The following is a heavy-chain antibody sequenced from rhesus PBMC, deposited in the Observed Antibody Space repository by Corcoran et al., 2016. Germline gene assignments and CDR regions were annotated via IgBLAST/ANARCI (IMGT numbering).Heavy chain of an antibody. Sequence: QVQLQQWGEGLVKPSETLSLTCAVYGGSISGYYYWSWIRQPPGKGLEWIGYIYGNSASTHYNHSLKTLVTISKDSSKNQFSLKLSSVTAADTAVYYCAREGLRYYFDYWGQGVLVTVSS. CDR1: GGSISGYYY. D-gene: IGHD2-21*01. CDR3: AREGLRYYFDY. V-gene: IGHV4-73*01. CDR2: IYGNSAST. J-gene: IGHJ4*01.